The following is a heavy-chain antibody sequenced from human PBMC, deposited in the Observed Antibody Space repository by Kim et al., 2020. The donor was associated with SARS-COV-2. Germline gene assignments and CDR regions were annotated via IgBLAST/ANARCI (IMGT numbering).Heavy chain of an antibody. J-gene: IGHJ4*02. CDR3: ARDPTYYYDSSGYYKDY. Sequence: GGSLRLSCAASGFTFSSYSMNWVRQAPGKGLEWVSSISSSSSYIYYADSVKGRFTISRDNAKNSLYLQMNSLRAEDTAVYYCARDPTYYYDSSGYYKDYWGQGTLVTVSS. CDR1: GFTFSSYS. CDR2: ISSSSSYI. D-gene: IGHD3-22*01. V-gene: IGHV3-21*01.